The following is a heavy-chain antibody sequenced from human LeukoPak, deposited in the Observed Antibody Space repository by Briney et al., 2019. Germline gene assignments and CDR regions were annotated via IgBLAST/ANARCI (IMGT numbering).Heavy chain of an antibody. CDR3: ARGPYSSSWSDY. Sequence: GRSLRLSCAASGFTFSSYSMNWVRQAPGKGLEWVSSISSSSSYIYYADSVKGRFTISRDNAKNSLYLQMNSLRAEDTAVYYCARGPYSSSWSDYWGQGTLVTVSS. V-gene: IGHV3-21*01. CDR2: ISSSSSYI. D-gene: IGHD6-13*01. J-gene: IGHJ4*02. CDR1: GFTFSSYS.